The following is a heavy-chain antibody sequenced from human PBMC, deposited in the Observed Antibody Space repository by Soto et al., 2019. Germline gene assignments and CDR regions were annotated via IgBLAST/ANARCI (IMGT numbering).Heavy chain of an antibody. V-gene: IGHV4-59*08. CDR2: IYYSGST. CDR3: ARGPYGDYDYWYFDL. CDR1: GGSISSYY. J-gene: IGHJ2*01. D-gene: IGHD4-17*01. Sequence: QVQLQESGPGLVKPSETLSLTCTVSGGSISSYYWSWIRQPPGKGLEWIGYIYYSGSTNYNPSLKSRVTISVDTSKTQFSLKLSSVTAADTAVYYCARGPYGDYDYWYFDLWGRGTLVTVSS.